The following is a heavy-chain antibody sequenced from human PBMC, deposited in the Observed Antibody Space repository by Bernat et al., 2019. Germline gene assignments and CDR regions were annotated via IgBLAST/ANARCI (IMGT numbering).Heavy chain of an antibody. D-gene: IGHD2-2*03. V-gene: IGHV3-21*01. J-gene: IGHJ4*02. CDR2: ISSSSSYI. Sequence: EVQLVESGGGLVKPGGSLRLSCAASGFTFSSYSMNWVRQAPGKGLEWVSSISSSSSYIYYADSVKGRFTISRDNAKNSLYLQMNSLRAEDTAVYYCARDPLDIVVVPAAPPYFDYWGQGTLVTVSS. CDR3: ARDPLDIVVVPAAPPYFDY. CDR1: GFTFSSYS.